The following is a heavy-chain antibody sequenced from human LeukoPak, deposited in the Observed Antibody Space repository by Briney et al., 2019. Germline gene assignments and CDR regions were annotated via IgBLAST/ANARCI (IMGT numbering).Heavy chain of an antibody. CDR1: GYTFDTYW. J-gene: IGHJ3*02. V-gene: IGHV5-51*01. CDR2: IYPGDSDT. CDR3: ARRITIFGVGPHFDI. D-gene: IGHD3-3*01. Sequence: GESLKISCKGSGYTFDTYWIGWVRQMPGKGLEWMGIIYPGDSDTRYSPSFQGQVTISADKSISTAYLQWSSLKASDTAMYYCARRITIFGVGPHFDIWGQGTMVTVSS.